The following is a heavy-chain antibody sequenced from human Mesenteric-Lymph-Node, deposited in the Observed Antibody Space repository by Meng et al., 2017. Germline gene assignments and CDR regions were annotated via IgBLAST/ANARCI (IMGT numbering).Heavy chain of an antibody. CDR2: INHSGST. V-gene: IGHV4-39*07. D-gene: IGHD3-22*01. CDR1: GGAISSRSHY. CDR3: AGTPGYYDSSGYYYFDY. Sequence: SETLSLTCTVSGGAISSRSHYWGWVRQPPGKGLEWIGEINHSGSTNYNPSLKSRVTISVDTSKNQFSLKLSSVTAADTAVYYCAGTPGYYDSSGYYYFDYWGQGTLVTVSS. J-gene: IGHJ4*02.